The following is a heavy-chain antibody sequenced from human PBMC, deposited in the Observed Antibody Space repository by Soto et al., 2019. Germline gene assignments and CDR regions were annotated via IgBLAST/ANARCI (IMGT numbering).Heavy chain of an antibody. V-gene: IGHV1-8*01. CDR3: ARDKVVVVPAAISNYYYGMDV. D-gene: IGHD2-2*01. CDR2: MNPNTGNS. J-gene: IGHJ6*02. Sequence: ASVKVSCKASGYTFTSYDIYWVRQATGQGLEWMGWMNPNTGNSGYAQKFQGRVTVTSDTSINTVHMELSSLRSEDTAVYYCARDKVVVVPAAISNYYYGMDVWGQGTTVTVSS. CDR1: GYTFTSYD.